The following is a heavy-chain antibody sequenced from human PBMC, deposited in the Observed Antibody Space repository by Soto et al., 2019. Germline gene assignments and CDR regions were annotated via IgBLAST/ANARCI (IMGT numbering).Heavy chain of an antibody. CDR2: MSYDGINK. V-gene: IGHV3-30-3*01. D-gene: IGHD3-10*01. CDR1: GFSFSSYA. J-gene: IGHJ4*02. Sequence: QVQLVESGGGVVQPGRSLRLSCAASGFSFSSYAMHWVRRAPGKGLEWVAVMSYDGINKYYADFVKGRFTISRDNSKNMLYLQMDRLRAEDTAVYYCASLYYYSLTKYLDYWGQGTGVTVSS. CDR3: ASLYYYSLTKYLDY.